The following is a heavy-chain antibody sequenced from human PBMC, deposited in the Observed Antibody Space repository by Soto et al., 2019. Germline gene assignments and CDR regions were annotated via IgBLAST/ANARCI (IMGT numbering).Heavy chain of an antibody. CDR1: GFTVSSNY. V-gene: IGHV3-66*01. J-gene: IGHJ3*02. CDR2: IYSGGST. Sequence: GGSLRLSCAASGFTVSSNYMSWVRQAPGKGLEWVSVIYSGGSTYYADSVKGRFTISRHNSKNTLYLQMNSLRAEDTAVYYCASRCGGDCYDAFDIWGQGTMVTVSS. CDR3: ASRCGGDCYDAFDI. D-gene: IGHD2-21*02.